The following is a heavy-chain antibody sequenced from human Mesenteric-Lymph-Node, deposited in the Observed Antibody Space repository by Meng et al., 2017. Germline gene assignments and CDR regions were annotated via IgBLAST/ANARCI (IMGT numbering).Heavy chain of an antibody. J-gene: IGHJ4*02. CDR1: GFTFSSYE. V-gene: IGHV3-48*03. D-gene: IGHD5-18*01. CDR2: ISSSGSTI. CDR3: ARAWGKGIQLWF. Sequence: GESLKISCAASGFTFSSYEMNWVRQAPGKGLEWVSYISSSGSTIYYADSVKGRFTISRDNAMNALYLQMNSLRVEDTAIYYCARAWGKGIQLWFGGQGTLVTVSS.